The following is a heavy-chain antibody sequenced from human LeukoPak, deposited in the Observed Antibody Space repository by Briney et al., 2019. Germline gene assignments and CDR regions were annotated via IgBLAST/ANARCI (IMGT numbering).Heavy chain of an antibody. CDR3: ARVRVLITGSGSHPYMDV. CDR1: GFTVSRKY. CDR2: IYSGGST. J-gene: IGHJ6*03. Sequence: PGGSLRLSCAASGFTVSRKYMSWVRQAPGKGLERVSVIYSGGSTYYADSVKGRFTISRDNSKNTLYLQMNSLRAEDTAVHYCARVRVLITGSGSHPYMDVWGKGTTVTISS. V-gene: IGHV3-66*01. D-gene: IGHD3-10*01.